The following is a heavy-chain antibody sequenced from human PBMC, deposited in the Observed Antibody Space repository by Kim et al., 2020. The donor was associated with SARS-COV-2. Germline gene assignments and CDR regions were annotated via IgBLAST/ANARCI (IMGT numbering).Heavy chain of an antibody. V-gene: IGHV1-18*01. CDR1: GYTFTSYG. Sequence: ASVKVSCKASGYTFTSYGISWVRQAPGQGLEWMGWISAYNGNTNYAQKLQGRVTMTTDTSTSTAYMELRSLRSDDTAVYYCARVVATIRDYYGMDVWGQGTTVTVSS. D-gene: IGHD5-12*01. CDR3: ARVVATIRDYYGMDV. J-gene: IGHJ6*02. CDR2: ISAYNGNT.